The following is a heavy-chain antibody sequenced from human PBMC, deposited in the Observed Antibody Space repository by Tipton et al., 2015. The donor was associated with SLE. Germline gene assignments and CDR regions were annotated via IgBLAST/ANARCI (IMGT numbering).Heavy chain of an antibody. Sequence: GLVKPSETLSLTCVVYGGSFSSYSWSWIRQAPGKGLEWVAVISYDGSNKYYADSVKGRFTISRDNSKNTLYLQMNSLRAEDTAVYYCARALLWFGDHMDVWGQGTTVTVSS. CDR2: ISYDGSNK. V-gene: IGHV3-30*04. J-gene: IGHJ6*02. CDR1: GGSFSSYS. D-gene: IGHD3-10*01. CDR3: ARALLWFGDHMDV.